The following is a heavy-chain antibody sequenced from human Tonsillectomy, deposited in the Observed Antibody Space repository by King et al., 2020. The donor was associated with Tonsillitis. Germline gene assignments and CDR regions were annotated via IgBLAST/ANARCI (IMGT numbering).Heavy chain of an antibody. J-gene: IGHJ3*02. CDR1: GFTFSSYA. D-gene: IGHD3-16*02. CDR3: AKDKHMITFGEVIGRDVFDI. V-gene: IGHV3-23*04. Sequence: VQLVESGGGLVQPGGSLRLSCAASGFTFSSYAMSWVRQAPGKGLEWVSSISGSGYNTYYAASVKGRFTISRDNSKNTLYLQTNSLRVDDTAVYYCAKDKHMITFGEVIGRDVFDIWGQGTLVTVSS. CDR2: ISGSGYNT.